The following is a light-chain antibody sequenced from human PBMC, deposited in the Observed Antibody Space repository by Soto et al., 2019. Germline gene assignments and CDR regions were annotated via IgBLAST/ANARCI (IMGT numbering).Light chain of an antibody. Sequence: ETVMTQSPATLSVSPGERATLSCRASQTIANNLAWYQQRPGQAPRLLIYGASTRATGIPARFSGSGSGTEFTLTISSLQSEDFAIYYCQQYNNWPPYTFGQGPKLEIK. V-gene: IGKV3-15*01. J-gene: IGKJ2*01. CDR2: GAS. CDR3: QQYNNWPPYT. CDR1: QTIANN.